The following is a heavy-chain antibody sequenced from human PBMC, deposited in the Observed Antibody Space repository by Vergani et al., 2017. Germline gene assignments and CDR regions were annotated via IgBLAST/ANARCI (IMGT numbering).Heavy chain of an antibody. D-gene: IGHD2-2*01. V-gene: IGHV3-33*01. J-gene: IGHJ3*02. CDR2: IWYDGSKE. Sequence: QVQLEESGGGVVQPGRSLRLSCAGSGFTLSSHAMHWVRQAPGKGLEWVAFIWYDGSKEYYADSVKGRFTISRDNSKNTLYLQMNNLRAADTAVYYCARDRGYQLLFAFDIWGQGTMVTVSS. CDR3: ARDRGYQLLFAFDI. CDR1: GFTLSSHA.